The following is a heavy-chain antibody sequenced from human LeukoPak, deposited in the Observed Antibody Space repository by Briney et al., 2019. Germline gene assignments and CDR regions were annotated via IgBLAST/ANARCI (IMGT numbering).Heavy chain of an antibody. CDR1: GGSVSSGSYY. CDR2: IYYSGST. D-gene: IGHD1-26*01. J-gene: IGHJ4*02. CDR3: ARDGYSGSYYYSDY. V-gene: IGHV4-61*01. Sequence: SETLSLTCTVSGGSVSSGSYYWSWIRQPPGKGLEWIGYIYYSGSTNYNPSLKSRVTTSVDTSKNQFSLKLSSVTAAGTAVYYCARDGYSGSYYYSDYWGQGTLVTVSS.